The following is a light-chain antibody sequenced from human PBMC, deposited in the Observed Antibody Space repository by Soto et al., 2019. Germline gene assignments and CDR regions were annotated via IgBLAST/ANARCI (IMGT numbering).Light chain of an antibody. V-gene: IGKV3-20*01. CDR2: CAS. J-gene: IGKJ5*01. Sequence: IDLTQCPCTLSLSPGERATLSCRASQSVXSRYLAWYQQKPGQAPGLLXHCASSRPTGGPDRLTGSGSGTDFTLTISRLEPEDLAVYYCQQYGSTTRTFGQGTRLDIK. CDR1: QSVXSRY. CDR3: QQYGSTTRT.